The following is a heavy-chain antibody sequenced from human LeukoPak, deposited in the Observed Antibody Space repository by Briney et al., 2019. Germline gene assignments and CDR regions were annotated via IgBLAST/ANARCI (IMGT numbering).Heavy chain of an antibody. CDR3: ARHADDYDYVWGGYRGYYFDY. D-gene: IGHD3-16*02. CDR2: IYYSGST. V-gene: IGHV4-39*01. Sequence: PSETLSLTCTVSGGSSSSSSYYWGWIRQPPGKGLEWIGSIYYSGSTYYNPSLKSRVTISVDTSKNQFSLKLSSVTAADTAVYYCARHADDYDYVWGGYRGYYFDYWGQGTLVTVSS. CDR1: GGSSSSSSYY. J-gene: IGHJ4*02.